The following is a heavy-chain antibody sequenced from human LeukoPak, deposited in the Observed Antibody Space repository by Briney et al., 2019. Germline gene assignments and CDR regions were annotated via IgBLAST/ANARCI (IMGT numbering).Heavy chain of an antibody. D-gene: IGHD1-1*01. Sequence: GGSLRLSCAVSEFTFSVYSMSWVRQAPGKGLEWVAGIKEDGSAKYYADSVKGRFTISRDNAKSSLYLQMSSLRADDTAVYYCARETWKPYDYWGQGTLVTVYS. V-gene: IGHV3-7*01. CDR3: ARETWKPYDY. CDR2: IKEDGSAK. J-gene: IGHJ4*02. CDR1: EFTFSVYS.